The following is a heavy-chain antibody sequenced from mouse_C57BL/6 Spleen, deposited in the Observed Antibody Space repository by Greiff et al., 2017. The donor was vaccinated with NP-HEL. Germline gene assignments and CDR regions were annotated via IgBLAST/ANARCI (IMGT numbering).Heavy chain of an antibody. D-gene: IGHD2-5*01. J-gene: IGHJ4*01. Sequence: EVQLQQSGPVLVKPGASVKMSCKASGYTFTDYYMNWVKQSHGKSLEWIGVINPYNGGTSYNQKFKGKATLTVDKSSSTAYMELNSLTSEVSAVYYCARDSNYYAMDYWGQGTSVTVSS. CDR3: ARDSNYYAMDY. CDR1: GYTFTDYY. V-gene: IGHV1-19*01. CDR2: INPYNGGT.